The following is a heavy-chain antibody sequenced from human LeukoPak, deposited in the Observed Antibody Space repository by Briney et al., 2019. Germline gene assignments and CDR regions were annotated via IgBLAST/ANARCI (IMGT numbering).Heavy chain of an antibody. Sequence: GGSLRLSCAASGFTVSSNYMSWVRQAPGKGLEWVSVIYSGGSTYHADSVKGRFTISRDNSKNTLYLQMNSLRAENTAVYYCARGSGGYYDSGRRYYYGMDVWGQGATVTVSS. V-gene: IGHV3-66*01. CDR3: ARGSGGYYDSGRRYYYGMDV. J-gene: IGHJ6*02. CDR1: GFTVSSNY. CDR2: IYSGGST. D-gene: IGHD3-22*01.